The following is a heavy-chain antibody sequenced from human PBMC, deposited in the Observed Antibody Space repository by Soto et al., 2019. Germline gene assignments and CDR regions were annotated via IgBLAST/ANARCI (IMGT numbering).Heavy chain of an antibody. CDR1: GGTFSSYA. V-gene: IGHV1-69*13. CDR3: ARDHPGYSSSWYDP. D-gene: IGHD6-13*01. Sequence: SVKVSCKASGGTFSSYAISWVRQAPGQGLEWMGGIIPIFGTANYAQKFQGRVTITADESTSTAYMELSSLRSEDTAVYYCARDHPGYSSSWYDPWGQGXLVTVYS. J-gene: IGHJ5*02. CDR2: IIPIFGTA.